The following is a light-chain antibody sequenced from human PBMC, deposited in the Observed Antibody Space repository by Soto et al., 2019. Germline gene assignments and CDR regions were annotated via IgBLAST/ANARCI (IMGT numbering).Light chain of an antibody. J-gene: IGLJ2*01. CDR3: GTWDSSLSAEV. CDR2: DND. CDR1: RYNIGSNS. Sequence: QSVLTQPPSVSAAPGQRVTISCSGSRYNIGSNSVSWYQQLPGTAPQLLIYDNDERPSGIRDRFTGSKSGSSVTLAITCLLYGDEADYYCGTWDSSLSAEVFGGGTKLTVL. V-gene: IGLV1-51*01.